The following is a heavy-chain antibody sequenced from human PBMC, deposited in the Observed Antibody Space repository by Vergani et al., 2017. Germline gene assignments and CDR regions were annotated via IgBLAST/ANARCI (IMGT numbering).Heavy chain of an antibody. Sequence: EVQLLESGGGLVQPGGSLRLSCAASGFTFSSYAMSWVRQAPGKGLEWVSAISGSGGSTYYADSVKGRFTISRDNSKNTLYLQMNSLRAEDTAVYYCAKMAYCGGDCYSDYYYDYMDVWSEGSTVTVSS. V-gene: IGHV3-23*01. D-gene: IGHD2-21*01. CDR2: ISGSGGST. J-gene: IGHJ6*03. CDR1: GFTFSSYA. CDR3: AKMAYCGGDCYSDYYYDYMDV.